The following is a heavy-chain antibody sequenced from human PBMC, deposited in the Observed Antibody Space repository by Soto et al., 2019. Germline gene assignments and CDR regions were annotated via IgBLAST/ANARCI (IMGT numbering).Heavy chain of an antibody. J-gene: IGHJ5*02. CDR3: TRFYKFATGSAFDP. CDR1: GFIFSGST. D-gene: IGHD2-15*01. CDR2: IRSQPNTHAT. Sequence: EVQLVESVGGLVQPGGSLKLSCAASGFIFSGSTMHWVRQPSGKGLEWVGRIRSQPNTHATAYAASVTGRITSSRXXXTXTXFXXXXSLKTEDTAVYYCTRFYKFATGSAFDPWGQGALVTVPS. V-gene: IGHV3-73*02.